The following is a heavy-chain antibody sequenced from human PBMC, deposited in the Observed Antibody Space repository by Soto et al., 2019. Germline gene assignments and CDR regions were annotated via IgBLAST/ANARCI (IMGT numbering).Heavy chain of an antibody. CDR3: TRDLGYDYLGFDY. J-gene: IGHJ4*02. CDR2: IIPIFGTA. D-gene: IGHD5-12*01. V-gene: IGHV1-69*01. Sequence: QVQLVQSWAEVKKPGSSVKVSCKASGGTFSSSGICLVRQAPGQGLEWMGGIIPIFGTANYAQKFQGRVTITADESTSTAYMELSSMRSEDTAVSYCTRDLGYDYLGFDYWGQGTLVTVSS. CDR1: GGTFSSSG.